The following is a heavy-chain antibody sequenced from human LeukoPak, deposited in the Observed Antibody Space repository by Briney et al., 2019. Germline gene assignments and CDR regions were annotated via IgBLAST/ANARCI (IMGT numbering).Heavy chain of an antibody. D-gene: IGHD6-19*01. Sequence: GSLRLSCAASGFTFSSYSMNWVRQAPGKGLEWVSSISSSSSYIYYADSVKGRFTISRDNAKNSLYLQMNGLRAEDTAVYYCARDFARSSGWSIWGQGTLVTVSS. V-gene: IGHV3-21*01. CDR3: ARDFARSSGWSI. CDR2: ISSSSSYI. CDR1: GFTFSSYS. J-gene: IGHJ4*02.